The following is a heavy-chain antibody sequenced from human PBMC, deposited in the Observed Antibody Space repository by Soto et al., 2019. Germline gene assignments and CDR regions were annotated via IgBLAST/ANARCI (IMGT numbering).Heavy chain of an antibody. V-gene: IGHV3-30*18. CDR2: ISNDGSHF. Sequence: GGSLRLSCVGSGLNLTTFGMHWVRQAPGRGLEWMAVISNDGSHFYYAGSVKGRFTISRDNSKNTLYLQMINLRPDDTGVYYCAKWARDSGDYYYYGVDVWGQGTTVTAPQ. CDR3: AKWARDSGDYYYYGVDV. CDR1: GLNLTTFG. J-gene: IGHJ6*01. D-gene: IGHD3-10*01.